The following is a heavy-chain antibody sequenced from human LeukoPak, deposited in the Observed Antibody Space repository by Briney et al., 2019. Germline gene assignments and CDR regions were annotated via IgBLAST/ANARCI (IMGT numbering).Heavy chain of an antibody. V-gene: IGHV1-69*13. J-gene: IGHJ4*02. CDR3: ASGKSAMVRGATDY. Sequence: SVKVSCKTSGYTFTSYGISWVRQAPGQGLEWMGGIIPIFGTANYAQKSQGRVTITADESTSTAYMELSSLRSEDTAVYYCASGKSAMVRGATDYWGQGTLVTVSS. CDR2: IIPIFGTA. CDR1: GYTFTSYG. D-gene: IGHD3-10*01.